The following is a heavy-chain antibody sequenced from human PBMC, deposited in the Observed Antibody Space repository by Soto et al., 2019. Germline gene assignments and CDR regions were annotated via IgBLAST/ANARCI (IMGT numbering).Heavy chain of an antibody. CDR3: ARDIGSFAYGEGY. D-gene: IGHD3-10*01. Sequence: SETLSLTCSVSGGSINSYWWSWIRQPAGKGLEWIGRVYSSGTTDYNHSLNSRATMSVETCKNKFSLKLSSVTAADTAVYYCARDIGSFAYGEGYWGQGTQVTVSS. V-gene: IGHV4-4*07. CDR1: GGSINSYW. J-gene: IGHJ4*02. CDR2: VYSSGTT.